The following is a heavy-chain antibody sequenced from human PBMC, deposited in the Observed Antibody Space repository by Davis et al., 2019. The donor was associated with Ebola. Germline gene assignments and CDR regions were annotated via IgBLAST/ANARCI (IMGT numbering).Heavy chain of an antibody. CDR1: GFSFGTYG. Sequence: GESLKISCTAFGFSFGTYGMHWVRQAPGKGLEWVQNLSYDGSHTSSIDSVKGRFTISRDNSKTTLYLQMNSRRVEDTAVYFCAKESCPNSGPYCTYVDVWGQGTQVTVSS. CDR3: AKESCPNSGPYCTYVDV. V-gene: IGHV3-30*18. J-gene: IGHJ4*02. CDR2: LSYDGSHT. D-gene: IGHD3-10*01.